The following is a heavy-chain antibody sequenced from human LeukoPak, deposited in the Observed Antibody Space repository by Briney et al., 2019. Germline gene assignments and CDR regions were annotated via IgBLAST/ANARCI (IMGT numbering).Heavy chain of an antibody. CDR1: VDSISRYY. D-gene: IGHD4-17*01. Sequence: KPSETLSLTCTVSVDSISRYYWNWIRQPPGKGLEWIGYIFNSVTTSYNPSLKSRVTIPTDTSKNQISLKLSSVTAADTAVYYCARDHPGADYGGPGVMDYWGQGTLVTVSS. V-gene: IGHV4-59*01. J-gene: IGHJ4*02. CDR2: IFNSVTT. CDR3: ARDHPGADYGGPGVMDY.